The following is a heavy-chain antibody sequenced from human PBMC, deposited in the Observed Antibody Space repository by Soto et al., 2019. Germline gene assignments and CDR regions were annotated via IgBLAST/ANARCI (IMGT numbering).Heavy chain of an antibody. D-gene: IGHD3-10*01. CDR1: GFTCSSYA. J-gene: IGHJ3*02. Sequence: EVQLLESGGGLVQPGGSLRLSCAASGFTCSSYAMSWVRQAAWKGLEWVSSISGSGASTYYAASVKGRFTIYRDNSKNTLYLPMKSLRAVDRALYDCAASGGDEGAFVIWGKATMVTVSS. V-gene: IGHV3-23*01. CDR3: AASGGDEGAFVI. CDR2: ISGSGAST.